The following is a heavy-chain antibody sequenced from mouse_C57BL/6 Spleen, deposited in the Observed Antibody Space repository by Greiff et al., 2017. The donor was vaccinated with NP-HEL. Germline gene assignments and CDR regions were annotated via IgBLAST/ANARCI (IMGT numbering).Heavy chain of an antibody. J-gene: IGHJ2*01. CDR3: ASDYYSNYDYFDY. Sequence: QVQLKESGAELVKPGASVKISCKASGYAFSSYWMNWVKQRPGKGLEWIGQIYPGDGDTNYNGKFKGKATLTADKSSSTAYMQLSSLTSEDSAVYFCASDYYSNYDYFDYWGQGTTLTVSS. CDR2: IYPGDGDT. CDR1: GYAFSSYW. V-gene: IGHV1-80*01. D-gene: IGHD2-5*01.